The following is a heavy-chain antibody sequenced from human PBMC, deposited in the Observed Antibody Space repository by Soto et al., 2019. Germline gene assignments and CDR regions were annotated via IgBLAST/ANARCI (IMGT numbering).Heavy chain of an antibody. J-gene: IGHJ4*02. D-gene: IGHD6-19*01. CDR2: IYHSWST. Sequence: SETLSLTCAVSGGSISSGGYSWSWIRQPPGKGLEWIGYIYHSWSTYYNPSLKSRVTISVDRSKNQFSLKLSSVTAADTAVYYCARAYSSGWLDYWGQGTLVTVSS. CDR1: GGSISSGGYS. CDR3: ARAYSSGWLDY. V-gene: IGHV4-30-2*01.